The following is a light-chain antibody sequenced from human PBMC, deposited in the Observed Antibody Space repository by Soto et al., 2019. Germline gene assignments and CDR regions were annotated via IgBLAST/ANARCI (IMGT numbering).Light chain of an antibody. CDR2: LNSDGSH. V-gene: IGLV4-69*01. CDR3: QTGGSCIVV. Sequence: QSVLTQSPSASASLGASVKITCTLSSGHSNYAIAWHQQQSEKGPRYLMKLNSDGSHSKGDGIPDRFSGSSSGAERYLTISSLHSEDEAYYYCQTGGSCIVVFGGGTQLTVL. CDR1: SGHSNYA. J-gene: IGLJ2*01.